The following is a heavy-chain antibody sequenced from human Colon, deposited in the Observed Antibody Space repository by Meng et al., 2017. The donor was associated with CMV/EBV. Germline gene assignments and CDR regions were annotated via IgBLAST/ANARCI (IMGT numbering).Heavy chain of an antibody. J-gene: IGHJ6*02. D-gene: IGHD5-18*01. CDR1: QFTFSSHP. CDR3: ARVRSPTEYNFGYRGFSNDGMDV. V-gene: IGHV3-30*04. CDR2: ISNDGTNK. Sequence: GGSLRLSCAASQFTFSSHPMHWVRQTPGKGLEWVAVISNDGTNKNYADSVKRRVTISRDNAKNTLYLQINSLSPEDTAVYYCARVRSPTEYNFGYRGFSNDGMDVWGQGTTVTVSS.